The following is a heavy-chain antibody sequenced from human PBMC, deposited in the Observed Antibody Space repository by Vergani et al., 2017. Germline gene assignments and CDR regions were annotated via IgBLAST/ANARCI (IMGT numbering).Heavy chain of an antibody. V-gene: IGHV1-69*02. J-gene: IGHJ4*02. CDR3: ATNRQSIAAPPGY. CDR2: IIPILGIA. D-gene: IGHD6-6*01. Sequence: QVQLVQSGAEVKKPGSSVKVSCKASGGTFSSYTISWVRQAPGQGLEWMGRIIPILGIANYAQKFQGRVTITADKSTSTAYMELSRLRSDDTAVYYCATNRQSIAAPPGYWGQGTLVTVSS. CDR1: GGTFSSYT.